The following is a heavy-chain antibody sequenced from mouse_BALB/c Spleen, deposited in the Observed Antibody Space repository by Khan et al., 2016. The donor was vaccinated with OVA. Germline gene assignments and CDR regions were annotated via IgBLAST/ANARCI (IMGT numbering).Heavy chain of an antibody. CDR3: ARAFYYGAWFAY. CDR2: IWAGGST. CDR1: GFSLTSYG. Sequence: QVQLKESGPGLVAPSQTLSITCTVSGFSLTSYGVHWVRQPPGKGLEWLGVIWAGGSTNHNSALMYRLSISKDNSKSQVFLKMRSLQTDDTAMYYCARAFYYGAWFAYWGQGTLVTVSA. J-gene: IGHJ3*01. V-gene: IGHV2-9*02. D-gene: IGHD1-1*01.